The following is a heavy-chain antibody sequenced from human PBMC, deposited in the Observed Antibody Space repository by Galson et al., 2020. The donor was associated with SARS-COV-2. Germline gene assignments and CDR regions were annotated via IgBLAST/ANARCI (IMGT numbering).Heavy chain of an antibody. CDR3: SRVRYYDSSGYKDAFDV. CDR2: LFDSGST. Sequence: SETLSLTCIVSGASISSYYWSWIRQPPGRGLEWIGLLFDSGSTNYNPSLKSRVTISVDTSKNQFSLKLSSVTAADTAVYFCSRVRYYDSSGYKDAFDVWGQGTRVTVSS. D-gene: IGHD3-22*01. CDR1: GASISSYY. J-gene: IGHJ3*01. V-gene: IGHV4-59*01.